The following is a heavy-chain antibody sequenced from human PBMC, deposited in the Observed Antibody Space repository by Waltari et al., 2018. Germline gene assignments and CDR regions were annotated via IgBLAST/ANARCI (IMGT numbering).Heavy chain of an antibody. CDR2: ISSSSSTI. CDR3: ARLSIAAAGG. Sequence: EVQLVESGGGLVQPGGSLRLSCAASGFTFSSYSMNWVRQAPGKGVEWVSYISSSSSTIYYADSVKGRFTISRDNAKNSLYLQMNSLRAEDTAVYYCARLSIAAAGGWGQGTLVTVSS. D-gene: IGHD6-13*01. V-gene: IGHV3-48*04. J-gene: IGHJ4*02. CDR1: GFTFSSYS.